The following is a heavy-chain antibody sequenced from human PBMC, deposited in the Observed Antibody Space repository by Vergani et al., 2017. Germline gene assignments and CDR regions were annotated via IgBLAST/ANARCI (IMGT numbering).Heavy chain of an antibody. Sequence: QVQLVQSGAEVKKPGASVKVSCKASGYTFTSYYMHWVRQAPGQGIEWMGIINPSGGSTSYAQKFQGRVTMTRDTSTSTVYMGLSSLGSEDTDVYYCARGWGVAGIDYWGQGTLVTVSS. CDR2: INPSGGST. CDR3: ARGWGVAGIDY. CDR1: GYTFTSYY. V-gene: IGHV1-46*01. J-gene: IGHJ4*02. D-gene: IGHD6-19*01.